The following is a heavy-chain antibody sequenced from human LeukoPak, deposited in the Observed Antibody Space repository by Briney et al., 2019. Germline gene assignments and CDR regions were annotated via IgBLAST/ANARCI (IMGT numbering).Heavy chain of an antibody. J-gene: IGHJ3*02. CDR1: GGSIRSYY. CDR3: ARSTNWGFSAFDI. Sequence: PSETLSLTCTVSGGSIRSYYWSWLRQPPGKGLEWIGYFYNSGSTKYNPSLKSRVTISGDTSKNQFSLKLSSVTAADTAVYYCARSTNWGFSAFDIWGQGTMVTVSA. D-gene: IGHD7-27*01. CDR2: FYNSGST. V-gene: IGHV4-59*01.